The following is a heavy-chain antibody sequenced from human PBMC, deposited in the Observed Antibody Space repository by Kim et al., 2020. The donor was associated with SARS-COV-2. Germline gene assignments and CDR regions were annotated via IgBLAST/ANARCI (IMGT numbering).Heavy chain of an antibody. V-gene: IGHV3-33*06. Sequence: GGSLRLSCAASGFTFSSYGMHWVRQAPGKGLEWVAVIWYDGSNKYYADSVKGRFTISRDNSKNTLYLQMNSLRAEDTAVYYCAKDGALNVLLDYWGQGTLVTVSS. J-gene: IGHJ4*02. CDR2: IWYDGSNK. CDR3: AKDGALNVLLDY. CDR1: GFTFSSYG. D-gene: IGHD3-10*01.